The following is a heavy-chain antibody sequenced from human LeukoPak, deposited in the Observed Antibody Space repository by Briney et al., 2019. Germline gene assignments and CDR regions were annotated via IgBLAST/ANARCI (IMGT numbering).Heavy chain of an antibody. D-gene: IGHD6-13*01. V-gene: IGHV4-34*01. Sequence: PSETLSLTCAVYGGSFSGYYWSWIRQPPGKGLEWIGEINHSGSINYNPSLKSRVTISVDTSKNQFSLKLSSVTAADTAVYYCARAWYSSSWLDYWGQGTLVTVSS. CDR3: ARAWYSSSWLDY. CDR1: GGSFSGYY. CDR2: INHSGSI. J-gene: IGHJ4*02.